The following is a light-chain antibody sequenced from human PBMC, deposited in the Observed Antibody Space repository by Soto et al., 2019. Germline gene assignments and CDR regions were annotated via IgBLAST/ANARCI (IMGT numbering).Light chain of an antibody. CDR3: QQYGSSPPT. Sequence: IVLTQSPGTLSLSPGERTTRSCRASQSISRYLAWYQQKPGQGPRLLIYGASSRATGTPDRFSGSGSGTDFTLTINRLEPEDFALYYCQQYGSSPPTFGQGTKVHIK. V-gene: IGKV3-20*01. CDR1: QSISRY. J-gene: IGKJ1*01. CDR2: GAS.